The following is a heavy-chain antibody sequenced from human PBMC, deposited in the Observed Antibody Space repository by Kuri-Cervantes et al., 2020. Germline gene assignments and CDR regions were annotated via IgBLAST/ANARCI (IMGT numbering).Heavy chain of an antibody. D-gene: IGHD3-22*01. CDR3: AGGRRPYYYDSPGDY. V-gene: IGHV3-30-3*01. CDR2: ISFDGTKT. CDR1: GLIFSTYG. Sequence: LSLTCAASGLIFSTYGMHWARQAPGKGLEWVAVISFDGTKTDYADSVKGRFIISRDNSKNTLYVQLSSLRIEDTAVYYCAGGRRPYYYDSPGDYWGQGTLVTVSS. J-gene: IGHJ4*02.